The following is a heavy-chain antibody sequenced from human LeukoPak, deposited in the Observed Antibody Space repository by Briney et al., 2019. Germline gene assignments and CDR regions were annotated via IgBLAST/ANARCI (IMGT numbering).Heavy chain of an antibody. CDR1: GFTFSSYG. CDR3: ARQRGGSKNFDY. Sequence: GGSLRLSCAASGFTFSSYGMHWVRQAPGRGLEWVAFIRCDGSNKYYADSVKGRFTISRDNAKNSLYLQMNSLRAEDTAVYYCARQRGGSKNFDYWGQGTLVTVSS. CDR2: IRCDGSNK. V-gene: IGHV3-30*02. J-gene: IGHJ4*02. D-gene: IGHD3-10*01.